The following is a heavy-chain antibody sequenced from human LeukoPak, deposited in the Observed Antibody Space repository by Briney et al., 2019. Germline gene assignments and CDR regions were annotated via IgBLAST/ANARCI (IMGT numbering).Heavy chain of an antibody. CDR3: ASWEAGRGDDDYSNS. J-gene: IGHJ4*02. Sequence: GASVKVSCKASGGTFSSYAISWVRQAPGQGLEWMGWISAYNGNTNYAQKLQGRVTMTTDTSTSTAYMELRSLRSDDTAVYYCASWEAGRGDDDYSNSWGQGTLVTVSS. D-gene: IGHD4-11*01. V-gene: IGHV1-18*01. CDR1: GGTFSSYA. CDR2: ISAYNGNT.